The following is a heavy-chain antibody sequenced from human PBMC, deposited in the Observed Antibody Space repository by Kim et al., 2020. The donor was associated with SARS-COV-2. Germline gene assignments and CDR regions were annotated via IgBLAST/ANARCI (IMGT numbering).Heavy chain of an antibody. CDR2: ISYDGSNK. J-gene: IGHJ3*02. Sequence: GGSLRLSCAASGFTFSSYGMHWVRQAPGKGLEWVAVISYDGSNKYYADSVKGRFTISRDNSKNTLYLQMNSLRAEDTAVYYCAKDYYYDSSGPAINAFDIWGQGTMVTVSS. D-gene: IGHD3-22*01. CDR3: AKDYYYDSSGPAINAFDI. CDR1: GFTFSSYG. V-gene: IGHV3-30*18.